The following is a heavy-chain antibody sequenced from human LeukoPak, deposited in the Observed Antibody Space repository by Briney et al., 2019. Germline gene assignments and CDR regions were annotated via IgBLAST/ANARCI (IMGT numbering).Heavy chain of an antibody. D-gene: IGHD1-26*01. J-gene: IGHJ4*02. CDR3: ARDRPSVGATSHFDY. V-gene: IGHV3-21*01. Sequence: GGSLRLSCAASGFTFSSYVMNWVRQAPGKGLEWVSSISTSTNYIYYADSVKGRFTISRDNAKNSLYLQMSSLRAEDTAVYYCARDRPSVGATSHFDYWGQGTLVTVSS. CDR2: ISTSTNYI. CDR1: GFTFSSYV.